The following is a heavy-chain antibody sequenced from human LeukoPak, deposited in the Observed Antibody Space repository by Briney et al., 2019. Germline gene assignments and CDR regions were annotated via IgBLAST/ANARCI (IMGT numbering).Heavy chain of an antibody. V-gene: IGHV3-30-3*01. J-gene: IGHJ4*02. Sequence: GGSLRLSCVASGFTFSTYSLHWVRQAPGVGLEWVAVMSYDGINKNYGDSVKGRFTVSRDNSKNTLYLQVNSLRAEDTAVYYCGSYRYFDYWGQGALVTVSS. CDR1: GFTFSTYS. CDR2: MSYDGINK. CDR3: GSYRYFDY.